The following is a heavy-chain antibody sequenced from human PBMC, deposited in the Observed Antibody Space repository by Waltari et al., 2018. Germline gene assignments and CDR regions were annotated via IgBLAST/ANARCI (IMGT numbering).Heavy chain of an antibody. CDR1: GFAFSGSA. Sequence: EVQLVESGGGLVQPGGYLKLSCAASGFAFSGSAMHWVRQASGKGLEWVGRIRSKANSHGTAYASSVKGRLPISRDDSKNRAYLQMNSLKTEDTAVDYCITVAVAGTLYFQHLGQGTLVTVSS. CDR2: IRSKANSHGT. V-gene: IGHV3-73*02. J-gene: IGHJ1*01. CDR3: ITVAVAGTLYFQH. D-gene: IGHD6-19*01.